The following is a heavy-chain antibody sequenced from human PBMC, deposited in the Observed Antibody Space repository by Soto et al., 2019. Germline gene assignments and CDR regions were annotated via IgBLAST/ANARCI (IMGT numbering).Heavy chain of an antibody. CDR3: AKAGGDCSGGSCYSGQGDY. CDR1: GFTFSSYG. D-gene: IGHD2-15*01. Sequence: EVQLLESGGGLVQPGGSLRLSCAASGFTFSSYGMTWVRQAPGKGLEWVSGISGSGGSIYYPDSVKGRFTISRDNSKNTLYLQMNSLRAEDTAVYFCAKAGGDCSGGSCYSGQGDYWGQGTLVTVSS. V-gene: IGHV3-23*01. CDR2: ISGSGGSI. J-gene: IGHJ4*02.